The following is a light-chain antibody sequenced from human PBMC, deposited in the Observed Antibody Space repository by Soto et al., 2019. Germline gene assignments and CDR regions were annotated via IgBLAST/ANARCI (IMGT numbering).Light chain of an antibody. CDR1: QGITIY. J-gene: IGKJ4*01. CDR3: QRYNNAPLT. V-gene: IGKV1-27*01. CDR2: AAS. Sequence: DIQMTQSPSSLSASVGDRVTITCRASQGITIYLAWYQQKPGKVPKLLIYAASTLQSGVPSRFSGSGSGTDFTLTISSLQPEDVATYYCQRYNNAPLTFGGGTKVDLK.